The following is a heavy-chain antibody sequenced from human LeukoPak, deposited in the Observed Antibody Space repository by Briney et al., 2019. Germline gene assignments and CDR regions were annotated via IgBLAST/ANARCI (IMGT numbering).Heavy chain of an antibody. J-gene: IGHJ4*02. V-gene: IGHV3-23*01. CDR3: AQSSPSGYYYFDY. CDR1: GFTFSSYA. CDR2: ISGSGGST. Sequence: GGSLRLSCAASGFTFSSYAMSWVRQAPGKGLEWVSAISGSGGSTYYADSVKGRFTISRDNSKDTLYLQMNSLRAEDTAVYYCAQSSPSGYYYFDYWGQGTLVTVSS. D-gene: IGHD3-22*01.